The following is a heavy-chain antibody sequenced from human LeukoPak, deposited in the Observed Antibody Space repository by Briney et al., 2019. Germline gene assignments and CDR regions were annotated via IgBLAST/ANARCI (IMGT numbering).Heavy chain of an antibody. V-gene: IGHV1-69*13. CDR1: GGTFSSYA. Sequence: GASVKVSCKASGGTFSSYAISWVRQAPGQGLEWMGGIIPIFGTANYAQKFQGRVTITADESMSTAYMELSSLRSEDTAVYYCARALTYYDFWSGYYSHDAFDIWGQGTMVTVSS. D-gene: IGHD3-3*01. J-gene: IGHJ3*02. CDR2: IIPIFGTA. CDR3: ARALTYYDFWSGYYSHDAFDI.